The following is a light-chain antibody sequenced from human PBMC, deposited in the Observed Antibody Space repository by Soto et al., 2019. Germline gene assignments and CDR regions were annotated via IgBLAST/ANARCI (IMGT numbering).Light chain of an antibody. Sequence: EIVMTQSPATLSVSPGERATLSCRASQTVSNSLAWYQQKPGQAPRLLIFGASTRATGIPARFSGSGSGTEFTLTLSSLQSEDYAVYYCQQYNNWPYTFGQGTKLEIK. CDR1: QTVSNS. J-gene: IGKJ2*01. CDR2: GAS. V-gene: IGKV3-15*01. CDR3: QQYNNWPYT.